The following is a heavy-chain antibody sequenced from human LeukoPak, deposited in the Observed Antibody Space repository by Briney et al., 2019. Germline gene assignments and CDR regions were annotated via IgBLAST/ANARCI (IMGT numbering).Heavy chain of an antibody. D-gene: IGHD3-10*01. CDR3: ARVGSFNFDS. V-gene: IGHV4-59*01. J-gene: IGHJ4*02. CDR1: GGSISTYY. CDR2: VYKSGST. Sequence: PSETLSLTCTVSGGSISTYYWSWIRQTPGKGLEWIGYVYKSGSTNCNPSLKSRVTMSLDTSKSQFSLKLNSVTAADTAVYYCARVGSFNFDSWGQGTLVTVSS.